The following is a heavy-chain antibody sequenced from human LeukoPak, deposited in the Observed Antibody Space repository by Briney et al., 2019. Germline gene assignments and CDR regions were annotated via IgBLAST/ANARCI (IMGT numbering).Heavy chain of an antibody. J-gene: IGHJ4*02. CDR3: ARHGGAFDY. D-gene: IGHD4-17*01. CDR2: VFPADSDT. CDR1: GYSFTSSW. Sequence: GESLKISCRGSGYSFTSSWIGWVRQMPGKGLEWMGIVFPADSDTRYSPSFQGQVTFSADKSISTAYLQWSSLKASDSAMYYCARHGGAFDYWGQGTLVTVSS. V-gene: IGHV5-51*01.